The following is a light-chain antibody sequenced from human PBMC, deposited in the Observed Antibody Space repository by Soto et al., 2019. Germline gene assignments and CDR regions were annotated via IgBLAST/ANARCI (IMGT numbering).Light chain of an antibody. CDR2: EVS. Sequence: QSALTQPASVSGSPGQSITISCTGTSSDVGSYNFVSWYQHHPGKAPKLIIYEVSNRPSGVSNRFSGSKSGNTASLTISGLQADDEADYYCSSYAGSGTFVFGTGTKLTVL. CDR1: SSDVGSYNF. J-gene: IGLJ1*01. V-gene: IGLV2-23*02. CDR3: SSYAGSGTFV.